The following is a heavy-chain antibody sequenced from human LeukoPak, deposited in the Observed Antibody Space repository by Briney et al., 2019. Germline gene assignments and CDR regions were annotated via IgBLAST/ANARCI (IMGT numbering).Heavy chain of an antibody. Sequence: GGSLRLSCAASGFTFSSYGMYWVRQAPGKGLEWVAFIRYDGSNKYYADSVKGRFTISRDNSKNTVYLQMNSLRVEDTAVYYCARDAGTGDTYYWYFDLWGRGTQVTVSA. CDR1: GFTFSSYG. V-gene: IGHV3-30*02. CDR2: IRYDGSNK. D-gene: IGHD2-8*02. J-gene: IGHJ2*01. CDR3: ARDAGTGDTYYWYFDL.